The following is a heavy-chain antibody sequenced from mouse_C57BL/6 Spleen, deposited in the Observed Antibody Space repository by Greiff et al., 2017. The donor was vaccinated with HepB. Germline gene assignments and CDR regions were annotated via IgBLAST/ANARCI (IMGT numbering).Heavy chain of an antibody. CDR3: ARVLTGTFDY. Sequence: EVKLMESGGGLVKPGGSLKLSCAASGFTFSSYAMSWVRQTPEKRLEWVATISDGGSYTYYPDNVKGRFTISRDNAKNNLYLQMSHLKSEDTAMYYCARVLTGTFDYWGQGTTLTVSS. CDR2: ISDGGSYT. J-gene: IGHJ2*01. V-gene: IGHV5-4*03. CDR1: GFTFSSYA. D-gene: IGHD4-1*01.